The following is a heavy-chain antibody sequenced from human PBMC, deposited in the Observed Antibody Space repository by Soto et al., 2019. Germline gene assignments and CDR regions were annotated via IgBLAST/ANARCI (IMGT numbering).Heavy chain of an antibody. J-gene: IGHJ6*02. CDR1: GDSVSSNSAA. CDR2: TYYRSKWYN. D-gene: IGHD3-3*01. Sequence: PSQTLSLTCAISGDSVSSNSAAWNWIRQSPSRGLEWLGRTYYRSKWYNDYAVSVKSRITINPDTSKNQSSLQLNSVTPEDTAVYYCARDHDFWSGQYYYYYGMDVWGQGTTVTVSS. CDR3: ARDHDFWSGQYYYYYGMDV. V-gene: IGHV6-1*01.